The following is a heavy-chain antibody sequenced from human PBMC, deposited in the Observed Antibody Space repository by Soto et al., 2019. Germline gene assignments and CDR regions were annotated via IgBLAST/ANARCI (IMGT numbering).Heavy chain of an antibody. D-gene: IGHD5-18*01. CDR3: AKGGYSYAPTEGLLFDP. J-gene: IGHJ5*02. Sequence: VQLLESGGGLVQPGGSLRLSCAASGFTFSSYGMHWVRQAPGKGLEWVAVISYDGSNKYYADSVKGRFTISRDNSKNTLYLQMNSLRAEDTAVYYCAKGGYSYAPTEGLLFDPWGQGTLVTVSS. V-gene: IGHV3-30*18. CDR1: GFTFSSYG. CDR2: ISYDGSNK.